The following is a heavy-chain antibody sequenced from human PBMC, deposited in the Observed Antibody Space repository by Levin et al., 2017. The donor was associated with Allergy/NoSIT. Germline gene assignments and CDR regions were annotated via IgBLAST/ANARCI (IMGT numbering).Heavy chain of an antibody. J-gene: IGHJ4*02. CDR3: ARMGIQLWFSFDY. CDR1: GGSISSGGYY. Sequence: PSETLSLTCTVSGGSISSGGYYWSWIRQHPGKGLEWIGYIYYSGSTYYNPSLKSRVTISVDTSKNQFSLKLSSVTAADTAVYYCARMGIQLWFSFDYWGQGTLVTVSS. CDR2: IYYSGST. D-gene: IGHD5-18*01. V-gene: IGHV4-31*03.